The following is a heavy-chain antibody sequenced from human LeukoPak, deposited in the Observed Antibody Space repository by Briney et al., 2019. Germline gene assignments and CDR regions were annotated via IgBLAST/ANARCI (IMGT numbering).Heavy chain of an antibody. CDR2: INSDGINT. CDR3: AREDDSSGYFGTSFDY. CDR1: GFTFSNYW. D-gene: IGHD3-22*01. V-gene: IGHV3-74*01. J-gene: IGHJ4*02. Sequence: PGGSLRLSCAASGFTFSNYWMHWVRQAPGKGLVWVSRINSDGINTSYADSVKGRFTISRDNAKNTLNLQMNSLRAEDTAVYYCAREDDSSGYFGTSFDYWGQGTLVTVSS.